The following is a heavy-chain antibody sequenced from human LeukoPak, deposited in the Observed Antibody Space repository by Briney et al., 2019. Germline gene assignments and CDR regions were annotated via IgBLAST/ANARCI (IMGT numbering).Heavy chain of an antibody. Sequence: GASAKVSCKASGYTFTGYYMHWVRQAPGQGLEWMGWINPNSGGTNYAQKFQGRVTMTRDTSISTAYMELSRLRSDDTAVYYCAREGRDGYKNYFDYWGQGTLVTVSS. V-gene: IGHV1-2*02. CDR3: AREGRDGYKNYFDY. J-gene: IGHJ4*02. CDR1: GYTFTGYY. CDR2: INPNSGGT. D-gene: IGHD5-24*01.